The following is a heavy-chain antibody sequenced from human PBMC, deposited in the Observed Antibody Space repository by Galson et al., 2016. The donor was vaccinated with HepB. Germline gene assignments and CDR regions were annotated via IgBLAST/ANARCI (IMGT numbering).Heavy chain of an antibody. CDR3: AKDWGLGV. CDR1: GFTFSIEA. Sequence: SLRLSCADSGFTFSIEAMYWVRQAPDKGLEFVAVTSYDGETKYYADAVRGRFTISRDNSKNTLYLQMNSLRVEDTALYYCAKDWGLGVWGQGTTVTVSS. CDR2: TSYDGETK. J-gene: IGHJ6*02. D-gene: IGHD3-16*01. V-gene: IGHV3-30-3*02.